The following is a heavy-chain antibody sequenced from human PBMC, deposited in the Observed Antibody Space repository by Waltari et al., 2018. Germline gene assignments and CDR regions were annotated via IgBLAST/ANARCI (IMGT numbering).Heavy chain of an antibody. J-gene: IGHJ4*02. CDR2: ISAYNGNT. Sequence: QVQLVQSGAEVKKPGASVKVSCKASGYPFTSYGIRWVRQAPGQGLAWMGWISAYNGNTNYAQKLQGRVTMTTDTSTNTAYMEVRSLRSDDTAVYYCARDGKYGSGWYGLDYWGQGSLVTVSS. CDR1: GYPFTSYG. D-gene: IGHD6-19*01. V-gene: IGHV1-18*01. CDR3: ARDGKYGSGWYGLDY.